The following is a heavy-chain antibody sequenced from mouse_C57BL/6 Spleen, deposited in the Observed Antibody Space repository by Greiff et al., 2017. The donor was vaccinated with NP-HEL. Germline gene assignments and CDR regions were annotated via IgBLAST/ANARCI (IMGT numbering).Heavy chain of an antibody. CDR2: IDPNSGGT. CDR3: ARVSYGNYDWYAY. D-gene: IGHD2-1*01. Sequence: QVQLQQPGAELVKPGASVKLSCKASGYTFTSYWMHWVKQRPGRGLEWIGRIDPNSGGTKYNERFKSKATLTVDNPSSTAYMQHSSLTSEDSAVYYCARVSYGNYDWYAYWGQGTLVTVSA. V-gene: IGHV1-72*01. CDR1: GYTFTSYW. J-gene: IGHJ3*01.